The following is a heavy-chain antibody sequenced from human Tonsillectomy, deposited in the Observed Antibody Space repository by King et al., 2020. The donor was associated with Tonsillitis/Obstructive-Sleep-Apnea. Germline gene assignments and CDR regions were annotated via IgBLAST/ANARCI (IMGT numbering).Heavy chain of an antibody. D-gene: IGHD4-17*01. CDR2: IWYDGSSK. CDR1: GFAFSSYG. V-gene: IGHV3-33*01. J-gene: IGHJ4*02. CDR3: ARDYYYDCGDYYFDF. Sequence: VQLVESGGGVVQPGRSLRLSCAASGFAFSSYGMHWVRQAPGKGLEWVAVIWYDGSSKYYADSVKGRFTISRDNSKNTLYLQMNSLRVEDTAVYYCARDYYYDCGDYYFDFWGQGTLVTVSS.